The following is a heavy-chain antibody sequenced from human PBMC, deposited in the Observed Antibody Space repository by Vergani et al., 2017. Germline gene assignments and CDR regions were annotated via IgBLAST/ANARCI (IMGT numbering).Heavy chain of an antibody. J-gene: IGHJ4*02. CDR2: IDWDDDK. CDR3: ARTYYDFWSGLRKGGYYFDY. V-gene: IGHV2-70*04. CDR1: GFSLSTSGMR. Sequence: QVTLKESGPALVKPTQTLTLTCSFSGFSLSTSGMRVSWIRQPPGKALEWLARIDWDDDKFYSTSLKTRLTISKDTSKNQVVLTMNNMDPVDTATYYCARTYYDFWSGLRKGGYYFDYWGQGTLVTVSS. D-gene: IGHD3-3*01.